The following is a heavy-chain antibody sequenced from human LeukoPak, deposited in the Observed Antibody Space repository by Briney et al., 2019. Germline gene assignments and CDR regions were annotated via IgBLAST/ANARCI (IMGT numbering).Heavy chain of an antibody. Sequence: SETLSLTCAVYGVSFSGYYWSWIRQPPGKGLEWIGEINHSGSTNYNPSLKSRVTISVDTSKNQFSLKLSSVTAADTAVYYCARKVRGVKMDVWGEGTRVSVSS. CDR3: ARKVRGVKMDV. J-gene: IGHJ6*01. CDR2: INHSGST. V-gene: IGHV4-34*01. CDR1: GVSFSGYY. D-gene: IGHD3-10*01.